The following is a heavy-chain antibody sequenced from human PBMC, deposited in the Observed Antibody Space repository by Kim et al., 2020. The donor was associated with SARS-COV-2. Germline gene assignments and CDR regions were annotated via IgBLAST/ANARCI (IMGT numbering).Heavy chain of an antibody. D-gene: IGHD3-10*01. J-gene: IGHJ4*02. V-gene: IGHV4-31*03. CDR3: ARGRNYYGSGSKYYFDY. Sequence: SETLSLTCTVSGGSISSGGYYWSWIRQHPGKGLEWIGYIYYSGSTYYNPSLKSRVTISVDTSKNQFSLKLSSVTAADTAVYYCARGRNYYGSGSKYYFDYWGQGTLVTVSS. CDR1: GGSISSGGYY. CDR2: IYYSGST.